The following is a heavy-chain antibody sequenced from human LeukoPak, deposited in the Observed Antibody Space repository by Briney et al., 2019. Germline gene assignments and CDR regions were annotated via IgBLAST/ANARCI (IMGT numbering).Heavy chain of an antibody. CDR1: GFTVSREY. D-gene: IGHD3-3*01. CDR3: AKDPRITISGVATSFDY. J-gene: IGHJ4*02. Sequence: GGSLRLSCAASGFTVSREYMSWLRQAPGKGLEWVSVIYSMGNTYYADSVKGRFTVSRDNSKNTLYLQMNSLRAEDTAVYYCAKDPRITISGVATSFDYWGQGTLVTVSS. CDR2: IYSMGNT. V-gene: IGHV3-66*01.